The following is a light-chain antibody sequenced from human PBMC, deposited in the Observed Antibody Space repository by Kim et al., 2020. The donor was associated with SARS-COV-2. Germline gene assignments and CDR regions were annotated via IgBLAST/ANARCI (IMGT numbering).Light chain of an antibody. CDR3: CSYAGSYTLV. CDR1: SSDVGGYNY. Sequence: FAISCTGTSSDVGGYNYVSWYQQHPGKAPKLMIYDVSKRPSGVPDRFSGSKSGNTASLTISGLQAEDEADYYCCSYAGSYTLVFGGGTQLTVL. J-gene: IGLJ2*01. V-gene: IGLV2-11*01. CDR2: DVS.